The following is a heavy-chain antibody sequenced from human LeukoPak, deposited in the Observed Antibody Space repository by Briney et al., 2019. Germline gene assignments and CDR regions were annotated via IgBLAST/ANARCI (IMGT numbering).Heavy chain of an antibody. D-gene: IGHD6-6*01. CDR2: VYYSGST. V-gene: IGHV4-59*01. CDR3: ARVVQVFDY. CDR1: GGSISSYY. Sequence: PSETLSLTCTVSGGSISSYYWSWIRQPPGKGLEWIGYVYYSGSTNYNPSLKSRVTISVDTFKNQFSLKLSSVTAADTAVYYCARVVQVFDYWGQGTLVTVSS. J-gene: IGHJ4*02.